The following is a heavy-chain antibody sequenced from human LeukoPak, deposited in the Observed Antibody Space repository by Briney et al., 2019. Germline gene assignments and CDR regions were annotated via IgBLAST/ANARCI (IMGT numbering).Heavy chain of an antibody. Sequence: GGSLRLSCAASGFTFSSYAMSWVRQAPGKGLEWVSAISGSGGSTYYADSVKGRFTISRDNSKNTLYLQMNSQRAEHTAVYYCAKDRKSGGSCHDYWGQGTLVTVSS. CDR1: GFTFSSYA. CDR3: AKDRKSGGSCHDY. D-gene: IGHD2-15*01. V-gene: IGHV3-23*01. J-gene: IGHJ4*02. CDR2: ISGSGGST.